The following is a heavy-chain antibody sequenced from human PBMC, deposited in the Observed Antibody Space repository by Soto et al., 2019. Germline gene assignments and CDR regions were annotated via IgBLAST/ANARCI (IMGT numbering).Heavy chain of an antibody. Sequence: ASVKVSCKASGYTFTSYYMLWVRQAPGQGLEWMGWISAYNGNTNYAQKLQGRVTMTTDTFTRTAYMEVRSLRSDDTAVYYCAREGTCSSTSCPTYFSFGMDVWGQGTTVTVSS. D-gene: IGHD2-2*01. V-gene: IGHV1-18*04. CDR1: GYTFTSYY. J-gene: IGHJ6*02. CDR3: AREGTCSSTSCPTYFSFGMDV. CDR2: ISAYNGNT.